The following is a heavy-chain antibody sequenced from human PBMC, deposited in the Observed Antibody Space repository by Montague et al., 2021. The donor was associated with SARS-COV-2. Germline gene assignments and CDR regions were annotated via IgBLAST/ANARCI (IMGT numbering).Heavy chain of an antibody. CDR3: ARAQNTCFIANCVNYFDV. D-gene: IGHD1-1*01. Sequence: SETLSLTCEVSGDSISSYYWSWSRQSPGKGLEWIGYVHYTGSSKYTTSLKTRVTLSLDTPKNNFSLKLRSVTAADTAIYYCARAQNTCFIANCVNYFDVWGLGALVTVSS. CDR2: VHYTGSS. J-gene: IGHJ4*02. CDR1: GDSISSYY. V-gene: IGHV4-59*01.